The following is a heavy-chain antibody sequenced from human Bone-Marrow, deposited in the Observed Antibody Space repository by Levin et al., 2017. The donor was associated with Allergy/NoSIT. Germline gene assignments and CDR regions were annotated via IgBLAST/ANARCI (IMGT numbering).Heavy chain of an antibody. J-gene: IGHJ6*02. CDR2: IIPIFGTA. CDR3: ARGEKNRWYYYYGMDV. CDR1: GGTFSSYA. V-gene: IGHV1-69*13. D-gene: IGHD1-14*01. Sequence: RASVKVSCKASGGTFSSYAISWVRQAPGQGLEWMGGIIPIFGTANYAQKFQGRVTITADESTSTAYMELSSLRSEDTAVYYCARGEKNRWYYYYGMDVWGQGTTVTVSS.